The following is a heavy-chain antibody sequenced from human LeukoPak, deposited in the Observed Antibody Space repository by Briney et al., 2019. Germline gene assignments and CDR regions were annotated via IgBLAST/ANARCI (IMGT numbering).Heavy chain of an antibody. Sequence: GGSLRLSCVVSDFSFAVSWVRQAPGKGLEWVSYISSSGTTIYYADSLKGRFTISRDNAKDSLYLQMNSLRAEDTAVYYCARDRAYSGYPKDWHYFDYWGQGTLVTVSS. V-gene: IGHV3-11*01. CDR3: ARDRAYSGYPKDWHYFDY. J-gene: IGHJ4*02. CDR1: DFSFAV. D-gene: IGHD5-12*01. CDR2: ISSSGTTI.